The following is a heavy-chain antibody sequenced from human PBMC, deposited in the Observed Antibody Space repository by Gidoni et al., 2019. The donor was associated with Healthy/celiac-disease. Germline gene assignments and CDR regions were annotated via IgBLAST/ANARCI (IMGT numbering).Heavy chain of an antibody. Sequence: QVQLVQSCAEVNKPGSSVTVSFKASCGTFRSYAIHWVRQAPGQGLEWMGGIIPIFGTANYAQKFQGRVTITADESTSTAYMELSSRRSEDTAVYYCASPDVDTAMVRYYYYGMDVWGQGTTVTVSS. CDR3: ASPDVDTAMVRYYYYGMDV. CDR2: IIPIFGTA. D-gene: IGHD5-18*01. V-gene: IGHV1-69*01. CDR1: CGTFRSYA. J-gene: IGHJ6*02.